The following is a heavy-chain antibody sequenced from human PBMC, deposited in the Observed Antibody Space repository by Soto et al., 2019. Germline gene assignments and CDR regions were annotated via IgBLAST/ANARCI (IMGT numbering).Heavy chain of an antibody. V-gene: IGHV1-3*01. J-gene: IGHJ3*02. CDR1: GYTFTNNA. D-gene: IGHD3-16*02. CDR3: ARGYVFVWGSYRSDAFYI. CDR2: LNAGNSNR. Sequence: ASVKVSCKASGYTFTNNAIHWVRQAPGQRLEWLGWLNAGNSNREYSQKFQGRIIMTKDTSASTAYMELSSLISEDTAVYYCARGYVFVWGSYRSDAFYIWGKGSMVPVSS.